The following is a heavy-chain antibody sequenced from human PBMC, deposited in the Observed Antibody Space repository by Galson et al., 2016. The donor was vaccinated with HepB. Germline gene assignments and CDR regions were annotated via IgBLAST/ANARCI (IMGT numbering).Heavy chain of an antibody. CDR1: GFTFSTYA. V-gene: IGHV3-23*01. CDR3: AKSLWLGELYFDY. D-gene: IGHD3-10*01. CDR2: IGGSGGSK. J-gene: IGHJ4*02. Sequence: SLRLSCAASGFTFSTYAMSWVRQAPGKGLEWVSGIGGSGGSKYYADSVKGRFIISRDNSNNTLYLQMNTLRAEDTALYYCAKSLWLGELYFDYWGQGTLVTVSS.